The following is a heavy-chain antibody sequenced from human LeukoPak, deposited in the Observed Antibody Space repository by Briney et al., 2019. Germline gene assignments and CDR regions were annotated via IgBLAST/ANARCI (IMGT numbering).Heavy chain of an antibody. Sequence: PGGSLRLSCAASGFTFSSYGMHWVRQAPGKGLEWVAFIRYDGSNKYYADSVKGRFTISRDNSKNTLYLQMNSLRAEDTAVYYRARDRGDLWFGVEDYWGQGTLVTVSS. V-gene: IGHV3-30*02. CDR1: GFTFSSYG. CDR3: ARDRGDLWFGVEDY. J-gene: IGHJ4*02. D-gene: IGHD3-10*01. CDR2: IRYDGSNK.